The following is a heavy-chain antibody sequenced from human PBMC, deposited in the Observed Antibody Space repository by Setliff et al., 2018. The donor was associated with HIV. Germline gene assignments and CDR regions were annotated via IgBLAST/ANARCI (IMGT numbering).Heavy chain of an antibody. CDR2: IRGKSDSI. V-gene: IGHV3-48*01. D-gene: IGHD3-22*01. CDR1: GFAFSENP. Sequence: PGGSLRLSCVASSGFAFSENPMNWVRQTPGKGLEWISPIRGKSDSIKYAESVMVRFTISRDNAKNSLYLEMNSLRAEDTDIYYCARDYNYIFDSWGQGVLVTVSS. CDR3: ARDYNYIFDS. J-gene: IGHJ4*02.